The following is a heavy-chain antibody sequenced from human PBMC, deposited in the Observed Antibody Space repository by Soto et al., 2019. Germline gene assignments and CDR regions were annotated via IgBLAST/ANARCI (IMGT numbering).Heavy chain of an antibody. CDR3: AHGRYYYDSSGYPFDY. CDR2: INPSGGST. J-gene: IGHJ4*02. D-gene: IGHD3-22*01. V-gene: IGHV1-46*01. Sequence: ASVEVSCKASGYTFTSYYRRWVRQAPGQGLEWMGIINPSGGSTSYAQKFQGRVTMTRDTSTSTVYMELSSLRSEDTAVYYCAHGRYYYDSSGYPFDYWGQGTLVTVSS. CDR1: GYTFTSYY.